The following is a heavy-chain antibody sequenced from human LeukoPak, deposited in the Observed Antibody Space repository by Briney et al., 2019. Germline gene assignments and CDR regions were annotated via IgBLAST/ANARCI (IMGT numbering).Heavy chain of an antibody. CDR2: INPSGGST. Sequence: ASVKVSCKASGGTFSSYAISWVRQALGQGLEWMGIINPSGGSTSYAQKFQGRVTMTRDTSTSTVYMELSSLSSEDTAVYYCARDWGYCSSTSCYTDYYYYYMDVWGKGTTVTVSS. J-gene: IGHJ6*03. V-gene: IGHV1-46*01. CDR3: ARDWGYCSSTSCYTDYYYYYMDV. CDR1: GGTFSSYA. D-gene: IGHD2-2*02.